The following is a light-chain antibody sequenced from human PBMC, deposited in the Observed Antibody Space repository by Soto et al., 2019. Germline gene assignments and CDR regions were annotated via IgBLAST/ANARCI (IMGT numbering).Light chain of an antibody. J-gene: IGLJ3*02. Sequence: QSALTQPASVSGSPGQSITISCTGASSDVGDYNLVSCYPQHPGKSPKLMIYEGSKRPSGVPDRFSGSKSGTSASLAITGLQAEDEADYYCQSYDSSLSGWVFGGGTKLTVL. CDR1: SSDVGDYNL. V-gene: IGLV2-14*02. CDR3: QSYDSSLSGWV. CDR2: EGS.